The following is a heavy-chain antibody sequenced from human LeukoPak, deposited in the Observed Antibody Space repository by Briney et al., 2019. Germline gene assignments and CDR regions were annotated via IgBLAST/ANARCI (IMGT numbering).Heavy chain of an antibody. J-gene: IGHJ6*03. D-gene: IGHD4-11*01. CDR3: ARQKVLEHEYRDYRLTTPDHNYFMDI. V-gene: IGHV5-51*01. Sequence: GESLKISCAGSGDNFNKYWIVWVRQMPGRGLECMGIIYPDDSDTRYSPSFQGQVIIPADSSISTAYLQWSSLRASDTAIYYCARQKVLEHEYRDYRLTTPDHNYFMDIWGKGTTVTVSS. CDR2: IYPDDSDT. CDR1: GDNFNKYW.